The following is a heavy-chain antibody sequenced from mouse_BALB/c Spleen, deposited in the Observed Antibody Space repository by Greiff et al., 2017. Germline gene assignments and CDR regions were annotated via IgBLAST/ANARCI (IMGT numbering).Heavy chain of an antibody. D-gene: IGHD1-2*01. CDR3: ARRTYGYADWFAY. Sequence: VQLQQSGPELVKPGASVKIPCKASGYTFTDYNMDWVKQSHGKSLEWIGDINPNNGGTIYNQTFKGKATLTVDKSSSTAYMELRSLTSEDTAVYYCARRTYGYADWFAYWGQGTLVTVSA. V-gene: IGHV1-18*01. CDR2: INPNNGGT. CDR1: GYTFTDYN. J-gene: IGHJ3*01.